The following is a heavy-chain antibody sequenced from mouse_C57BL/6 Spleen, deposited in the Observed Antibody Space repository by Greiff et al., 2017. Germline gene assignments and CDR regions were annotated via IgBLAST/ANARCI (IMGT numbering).Heavy chain of an antibody. Sequence: QVQLKESGAELVKPGASVKISCKASGYAFSSYWMNWVKQRPGKGLEWIGQIYPGGGDTNYTGKFKGKATLTADKSSSTAYMQLSSLTSEDSAVYFCAREGYDNALYAMDYWGQGTSVTVSS. D-gene: IGHD2-3*01. CDR3: AREGYDNALYAMDY. CDR2: IYPGGGDT. CDR1: GYAFSSYW. V-gene: IGHV1-80*01. J-gene: IGHJ4*01.